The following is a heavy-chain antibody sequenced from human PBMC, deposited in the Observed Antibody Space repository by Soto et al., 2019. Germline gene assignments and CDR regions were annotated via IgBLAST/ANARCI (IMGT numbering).Heavy chain of an antibody. J-gene: IGHJ6*02. Sequence: QVQLVESGGGLVKPGGSQRLSCAASGFIFSDYYMTWIRQAPGKGLEWLSCSSNRDRSTYYADSVKDRFVVSKDNAKNLVYLQMNSLRAEDTAVYFCARAWKIEKFGVISMSKGLDVWGQGTTVTVSS. CDR1: GFIFSDYY. CDR2: SSNRDRST. V-gene: IGHV3-11*01. CDR3: ARAWKIEKFGVISMSKGLDV. D-gene: IGHD3-3*01.